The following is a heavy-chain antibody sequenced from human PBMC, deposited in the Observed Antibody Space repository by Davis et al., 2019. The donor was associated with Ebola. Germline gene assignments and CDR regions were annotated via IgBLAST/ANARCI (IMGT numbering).Heavy chain of an antibody. V-gene: IGHV1-18*01. CDR1: GYTFTSYG. D-gene: IGHD3-22*01. J-gene: IGHJ4*02. CDR2: ISAYNGNT. Sequence: ASVKVSCKASGYTFTSYGISWVRQAPGQGLAWMGWISAYNGNTSYAQKLQGRVTMTTDTSTSTAYMELRSLRSDDTAVYYCATGERAWYYYDSSGYLDYWGQGTLVTVSS. CDR3: ATGERAWYYYDSSGYLDY.